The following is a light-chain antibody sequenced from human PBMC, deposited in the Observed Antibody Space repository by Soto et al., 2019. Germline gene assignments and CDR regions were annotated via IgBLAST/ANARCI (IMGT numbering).Light chain of an antibody. CDR3: SSYTRSSTLV. J-gene: IGLJ2*01. CDR2: DVS. CDR1: SSDVGGYNY. V-gene: IGLV2-14*01. Sequence: QSALTQPASVSGSPGQSITISCTGTSSDVGGYNYVSWYQQHPGKAPNLMIYDVSNRPSGVSTRFSGSKSGNTASLTISGLQAEDDADYYCSSYTRSSTLVFGGGTKVTVL.